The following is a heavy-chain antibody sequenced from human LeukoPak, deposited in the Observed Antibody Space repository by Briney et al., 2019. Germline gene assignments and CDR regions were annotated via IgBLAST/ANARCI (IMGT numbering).Heavy chain of an antibody. D-gene: IGHD2-2*01. CDR3: ARDREVLLCSSSTCYGSGMDV. CDR2: ISTYNGNT. J-gene: IGHJ6*03. V-gene: IGHV1-18*01. CDR1: GYTFTSYV. Sequence: ASVKVSCKASGYTFTSYVISWARQAPGQELECMGWISTYNGNTKYAQNLHGRVTMTTDTSTSTDYMELRSLRSDDTAVYYCARDREVLLCSSSTCYGSGMDVWGKGTTVIVSS.